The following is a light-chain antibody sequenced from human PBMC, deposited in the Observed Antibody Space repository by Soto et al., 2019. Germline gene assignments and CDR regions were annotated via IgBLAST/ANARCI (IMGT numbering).Light chain of an antibody. Sequence: DIQRTQSPSTLSGSVGGRVTIACRASQTISSWLAWYQQKPGKAPKLLIYKASTLKSGVPSRFSGSGSGTEFTLTISSLQPDDFATYYCQQYNSYSGTFGQGTKVDIK. CDR2: KAS. V-gene: IGKV1-5*03. CDR1: QTISSW. CDR3: QQYNSYSGT. J-gene: IGKJ1*01.